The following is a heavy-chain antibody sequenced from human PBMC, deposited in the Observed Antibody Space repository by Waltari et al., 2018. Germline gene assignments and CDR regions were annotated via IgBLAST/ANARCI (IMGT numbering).Heavy chain of an antibody. CDR3: VRDGGAIFDY. CDR2: VYTRGST. Sequence: QLQVQESGPGLVKPSETLSLTCTVSGSSISTYFWSRIRWPAGKGLEWIGRVYTRGSTNYNPSLKSRVTMSRDTSKNKFSLKLSYVTAAETAGYYGVRDGGAIFDYWGQGTLVTVSS. CDR1: GSSISTYF. D-gene: IGHD3-10*01. J-gene: IGHJ4*02. V-gene: IGHV4-4*07.